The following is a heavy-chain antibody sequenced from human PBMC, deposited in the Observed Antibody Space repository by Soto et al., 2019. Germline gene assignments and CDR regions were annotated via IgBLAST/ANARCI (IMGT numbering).Heavy chain of an antibody. J-gene: IGHJ6*02. CDR1: GYNFINYW. Sequence: PGESLKISCKGSGYNFINYWIGWVRQMPGKGLEWMAIIYPGDSDTTYSPAFQGQVTISADKSISTAYLQWSSLKASDTAIYYCARRKGLGYCTSTSCYKAGPYHYCMDFWGQGTTVTVSS. V-gene: IGHV5-51*01. CDR2: IYPGDSDT. D-gene: IGHD2-2*02. CDR3: ARRKGLGYCTSTSCYKAGPYHYCMDF.